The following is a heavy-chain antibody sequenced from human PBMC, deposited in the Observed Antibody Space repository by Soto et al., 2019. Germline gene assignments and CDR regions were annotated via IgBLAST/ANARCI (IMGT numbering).Heavy chain of an antibody. V-gene: IGHV3-53*01. CDR2: IYSGGAT. Sequence: EVQLVESGGNLIQPGGSLRLSCAASGFTVTNKYMTWVRQAPGKGLEWVSLIYSGGATSYADSVKGRFTISRDNSKDIMYLQVTGLRAEDTAVYYCATVDYGDYGWYFDLWGRGTLVTVSS. J-gene: IGHJ2*01. D-gene: IGHD4-17*01. CDR1: GFTVTNKY. CDR3: ATVDYGDYGWYFDL.